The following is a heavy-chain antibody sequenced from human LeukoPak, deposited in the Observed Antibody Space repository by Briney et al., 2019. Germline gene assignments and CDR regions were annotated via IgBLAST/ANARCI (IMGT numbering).Heavy chain of an antibody. J-gene: IGHJ6*02. CDR1: GYTFTSYY. V-gene: IGHV1-46*01. CDR2: INPSGGST. CDR3: ARHISARPYYYYYGMDV. Sequence: GASVKVSCKASGYTFTSYYMHWVRQAPGQGLEWMGIINPSGGSTSYAQKFQGRVTMTRDTSTSTAYMELRSLRSDDTAVYYCARHISARPYYYYYGMDVWGQGTTVTVSS.